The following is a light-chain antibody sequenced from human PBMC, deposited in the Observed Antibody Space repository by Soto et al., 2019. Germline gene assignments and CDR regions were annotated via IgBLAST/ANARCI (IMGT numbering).Light chain of an antibody. V-gene: IGLV2-14*01. CDR1: SSDVGGYNY. Sequence: QSVLTQPASVSGSPGQSITISCTGTSSDVGGYNYVSWYQQHPGKAPKLMIYDVSNRPSGVSNRFSGSKSGNTASLTISGLQAEDEADYYCSSYTSSSTPCVFGTGTNVPV. CDR3: SSYTSSSTPCV. J-gene: IGLJ1*01. CDR2: DVS.